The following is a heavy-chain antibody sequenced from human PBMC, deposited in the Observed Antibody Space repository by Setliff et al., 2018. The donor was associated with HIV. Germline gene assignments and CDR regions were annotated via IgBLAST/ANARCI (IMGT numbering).Heavy chain of an antibody. CDR3: ARGRNRNYVVYGMDV. CDR1: GFTFTSYA. V-gene: IGHV3-23*01. CDR2: IRGSGGNT. D-gene: IGHD1-7*01. Sequence: PGGSLRLSCAASGFTFTSYAMSWVRQAPGKGLEWVSVIRGSGGNTYYADSVKGRFTISRDNSKNMLYLQMDSLRAEDTAVYYCARGRNRNYVVYGMDVWGQGTTVTVSS. J-gene: IGHJ6*02.